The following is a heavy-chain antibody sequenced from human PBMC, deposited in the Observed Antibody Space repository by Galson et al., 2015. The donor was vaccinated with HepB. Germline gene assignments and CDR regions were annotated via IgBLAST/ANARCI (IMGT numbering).Heavy chain of an antibody. CDR3: ARGYVRYDSSGYYDFDY. V-gene: IGHV3-30-3*01. CDR1: GFTFSSYA. J-gene: IGHJ4*02. CDR2: ISYDGGNK. Sequence: SLRLSCAASGFTFSSYAMHWVRQAPGKGLEWVAVISYDGGNKYYADSVKGRFTISRDNSKNTLYLQMNSLRAEDTAVYYCARGYVRYDSSGYYDFDYWGQGTLVTVSS. D-gene: IGHD3-22*01.